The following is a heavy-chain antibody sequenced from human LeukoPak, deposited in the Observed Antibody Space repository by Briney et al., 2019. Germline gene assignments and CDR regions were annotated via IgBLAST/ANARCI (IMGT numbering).Heavy chain of an antibody. CDR3: AKDPAGITGVYFDY. D-gene: IGHD4-23*01. CDR2: IRYDGSNK. V-gene: IGHV3-30*02. Sequence: GGSLRLSCAASGFTFSSYGMHWVRQAPGKGLEWVAFIRYDGSNKYYADSVKGRFTISRDNSKNTLYLQMNSLRAEDTAVYYCAKDPAGITGVYFDYWGQGTRVIVSS. CDR1: GFTFSSYG. J-gene: IGHJ4*02.